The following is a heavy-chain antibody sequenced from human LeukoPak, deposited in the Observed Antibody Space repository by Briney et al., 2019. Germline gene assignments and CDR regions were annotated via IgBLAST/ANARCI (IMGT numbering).Heavy chain of an antibody. D-gene: IGHD3-22*01. CDR1: GFTFTSSA. V-gene: IGHV1-58*02. Sequence: SVKVSCTASGFTFTSSAMQWVRQARGQRLEWIGWIVVGSGNTNYAQKFQERVTITRDMSTSTAYMELSSLRSEDTAVYYCAASYYDSSGYYTYYYYGMDVWGQGTTVTVSS. CDR2: IVVGSGNT. J-gene: IGHJ6*02. CDR3: AASYYDSSGYYTYYYYGMDV.